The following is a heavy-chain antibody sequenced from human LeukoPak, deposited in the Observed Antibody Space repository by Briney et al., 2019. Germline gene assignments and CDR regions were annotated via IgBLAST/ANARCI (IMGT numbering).Heavy chain of an antibody. J-gene: IGHJ5*02. CDR2: IYSGGST. V-gene: IGHV3-66*01. Sequence: GRSLRLSCAASGFTFSSYAMHWVRQAPGKGLEWVSVIYSGGSTYYADSVKGRFTISRDNSKNTLYLQMNSLRAEDTAVYYCARDYDSSGYYLSWGQGTLVTVSS. CDR1: GFTFSSYA. D-gene: IGHD3-22*01. CDR3: ARDYDSSGYYLS.